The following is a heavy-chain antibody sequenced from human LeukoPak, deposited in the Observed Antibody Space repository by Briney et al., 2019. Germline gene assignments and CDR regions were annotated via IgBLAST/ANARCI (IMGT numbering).Heavy chain of an antibody. CDR3: AKLDYHFWSGYYGAFDI. CDR1: GFTFSSYA. J-gene: IGHJ3*02. D-gene: IGHD3-3*01. CDR2: ISGSGGST. Sequence: GGSLRVSCAASGFTFSSYAMSWVRQAPGKGLEWVSAISGSGGSTYYADSVKGRFTISRDNSKNTLYLQMNSLRAEDTAVYYCAKLDYHFWSGYYGAFDIWGQGTMVTVSS. V-gene: IGHV3-23*01.